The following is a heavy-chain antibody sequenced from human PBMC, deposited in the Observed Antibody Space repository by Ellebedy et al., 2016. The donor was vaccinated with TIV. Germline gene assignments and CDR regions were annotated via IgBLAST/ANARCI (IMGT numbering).Heavy chain of an antibody. V-gene: IGHV3-30*02. J-gene: IGHJ5*02. CDR2: IWFDGSNK. Sequence: GGSLRLSXAASGFTFSSYGMHWVRQAPGKGLEWVALIWFDGSNKYYADSVKGRFTISRDNSKNTLYLQMNSLRAEDTAVYYCAKDGAGWLALNWFDPWGQGTLVTVSS. CDR3: AKDGAGWLALNWFDP. CDR1: GFTFSSYG. D-gene: IGHD6-19*01.